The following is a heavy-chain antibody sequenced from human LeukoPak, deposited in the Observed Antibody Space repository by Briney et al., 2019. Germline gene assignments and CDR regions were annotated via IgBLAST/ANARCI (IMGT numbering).Heavy chain of an antibody. J-gene: IGHJ3*02. Sequence: GGSLRLSCAASGFTFSSYEMNWVRQAPGKGLEGVSYISSSGSTIYYADSVKGRFTISRNNAKNSLYLQMNSLRAGDTAVYYCAKDRRITMIGAIWGQGTMVTVSS. D-gene: IGHD3-22*01. CDR1: GFTFSSYE. V-gene: IGHV3-48*03. CDR2: ISSSGSTI. CDR3: AKDRRITMIGAI.